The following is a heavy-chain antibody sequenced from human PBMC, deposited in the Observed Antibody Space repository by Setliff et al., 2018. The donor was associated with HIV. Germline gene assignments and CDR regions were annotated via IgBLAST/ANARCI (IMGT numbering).Heavy chain of an antibody. Sequence: GGSLRLSCAASGFTFSSYSMNWVRQAPGKGLEWVSSITISSSYIYYADSVKGRFTISRDNAKSSLYLQMNSLRAEDTAVYYCARVKPHLRRSGSYWIVDYWGQGTLVTVS. CDR1: GFTFSSYS. V-gene: IGHV3-21*01. D-gene: IGHD1-26*01. CDR2: ITISSSYI. J-gene: IGHJ4*02. CDR3: ARVKPHLRRSGSYWIVDY.